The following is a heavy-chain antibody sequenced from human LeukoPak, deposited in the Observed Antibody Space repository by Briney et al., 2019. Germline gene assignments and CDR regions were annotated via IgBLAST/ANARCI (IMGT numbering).Heavy chain of an antibody. J-gene: IGHJ4*02. V-gene: IGHV4-61*05. CDR2: IYYSGST. CDR3: ASQAYSNLYYFDY. D-gene: IGHD4-11*01. Sequence: PSETLSLTCTVSGGSISSSSYYWGWIRQPPGKGLEWIGYIYYSGSTNYNPSLKGRVTISVDTSKNQFSLKLSSVTAADTAVYYCASQAYSNLYYFDYWGQGTLVTVSS. CDR1: GGSISSSSYY.